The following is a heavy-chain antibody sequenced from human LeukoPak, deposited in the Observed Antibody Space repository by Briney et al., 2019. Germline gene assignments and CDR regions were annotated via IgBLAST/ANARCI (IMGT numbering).Heavy chain of an antibody. CDR2: ISYDASNK. CDR1: EFTFSSYA. D-gene: IGHD4-17*01. CDR3: ARHSVYGSDYYYYMDV. V-gene: IGHV3-30*04. Sequence: GGSLRLSCAASEFTFSSYAMHWVRQAPGKGLEWVALISYDASNKYYADSVKGRFTISRDNAKNSLYLQMNSLRAEDTAVYYCARHSVYGSDYYYYMDVWGKGTTVTVSS. J-gene: IGHJ6*03.